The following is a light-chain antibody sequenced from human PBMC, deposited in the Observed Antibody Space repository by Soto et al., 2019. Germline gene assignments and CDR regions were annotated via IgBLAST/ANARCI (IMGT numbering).Light chain of an antibody. Sequence: QSVLTQPPPVSGAPGQRVTISCTGSSSNIGAGYDVHWYQQLPGTAPKLLIYGNSNRPSGVPDRFSGSKSGTSASLTISGLQAEDEADYYCTSYTSSTPFYVFGTGTKLTVL. CDR3: TSYTSSTPFYV. V-gene: IGLV1-40*01. J-gene: IGLJ1*01. CDR2: GNS. CDR1: SSNIGAGYD.